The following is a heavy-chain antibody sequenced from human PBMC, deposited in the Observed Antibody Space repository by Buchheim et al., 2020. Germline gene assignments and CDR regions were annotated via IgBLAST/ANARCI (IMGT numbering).Heavy chain of an antibody. CDR3: AGANSFDCGGKPVNY. V-gene: IGHV4-34*01. Sequence: QVQLPQWGAGLLKPSETLSLTCAVYGGSFSHYYWSWIRQPPGKGLEWIGEIHHSGSTNYNPSLKSRVTISVDTSKNQFSLKLSSVTSADTAVYYCAGANSFDCGGKPVNYWGQGTL. CDR2: IHHSGST. J-gene: IGHJ4*02. CDR1: GGSFSHYY. D-gene: IGHD4-23*01.